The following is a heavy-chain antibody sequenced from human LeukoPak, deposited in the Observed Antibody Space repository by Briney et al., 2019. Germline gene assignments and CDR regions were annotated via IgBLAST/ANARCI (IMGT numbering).Heavy chain of an antibody. J-gene: IGHJ6*02. V-gene: IGHV1-2*02. Sequence: GASVKVSCKASGYTFTGYYMHWVRQAPGQGLEWMGWINPSTGDTNYAQNFQGRVTMTRDTSISTAFMDLTRLRSEDTAVYYCARPSTTCSSSLLYYYYGMDVWGQGTTVTVSS. D-gene: IGHD6-13*01. CDR3: ARPSTTCSSSLLYYYYGMDV. CDR1: GYTFTGYY. CDR2: INPSTGDT.